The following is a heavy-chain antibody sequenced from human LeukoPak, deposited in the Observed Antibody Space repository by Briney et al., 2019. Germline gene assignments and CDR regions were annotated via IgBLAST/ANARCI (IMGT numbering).Heavy chain of an antibody. V-gene: IGHV4-38-2*01. J-gene: IGHJ3*02. CDR2: IYHSGST. CDR3: ARAYYDILTGYWGAFDI. CDR1: GYSISSGYY. Sequence: SETLSLTCAVSGYSISSGYYWGWIRQPPGEGLEWIGSIYHSGSTYYNPSLNSRVTISVATSKNQLALKLSSVTAADTAVYYCARAYYDILTGYWGAFDIWGQGTMVTVSS. D-gene: IGHD3-9*01.